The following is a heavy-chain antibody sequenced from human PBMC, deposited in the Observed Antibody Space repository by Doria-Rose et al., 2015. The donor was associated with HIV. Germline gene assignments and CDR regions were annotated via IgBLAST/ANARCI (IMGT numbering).Heavy chain of an antibody. CDR1: GVSLSSPGMG. D-gene: IGHD6-13*01. CDR3: ARIKSSRWYHKYYFDF. CDR2: IFSDDEG. J-gene: IGHJ4*02. Sequence: QVTLKESGPVLVKPTETLTLTCTVSGVSLSSPGMGVSWIRQPPGQALEWLANIFSDDEGSYKTSLKSRLNISRGTSKSQVVLTMTDMDPVDTATYYCARIKSSRWYHKYYFDFWGQGTLVIVSA. V-gene: IGHV2-26*01.